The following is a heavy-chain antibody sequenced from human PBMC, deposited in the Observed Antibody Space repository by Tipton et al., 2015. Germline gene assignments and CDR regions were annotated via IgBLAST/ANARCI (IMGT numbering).Heavy chain of an antibody. Sequence: QLVQSGAEVKKPGASVKVSCKASGYTFTGYFVHWVRQAPGQGLEWMGWINPISGATNSAEHLQGRVAMTRDRSISTTYMELSRLRSDDTAVYYCARGLAAAGEDASDIWGQGTMVIVSS. CDR2: INPISGAT. CDR1: GYTFTGYF. J-gene: IGHJ3*02. D-gene: IGHD6-13*01. CDR3: ARGLAAAGEDASDI. V-gene: IGHV1-2*02.